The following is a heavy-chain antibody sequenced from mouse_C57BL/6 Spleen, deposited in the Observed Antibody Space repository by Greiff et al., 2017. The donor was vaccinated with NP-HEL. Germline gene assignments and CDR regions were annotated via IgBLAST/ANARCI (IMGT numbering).Heavy chain of an antibody. V-gene: IGHV1-4*01. CDR1: GYTFTSYT. D-gene: IGHD2-4*01. CDR3: GRWAYDYDGAWFAY. CDR2: INPSSGYT. Sequence: VQLQQSGAELARPGASVKMSCKASGYTFTSYTMHWVKQRPGQGLEWIGYINPSSGYTKYNQKFKDKATLTADKSSSTAYMQLSSLTSEDSAVYYCGRWAYDYDGAWFAYWGQGTLVTVSA. J-gene: IGHJ3*01.